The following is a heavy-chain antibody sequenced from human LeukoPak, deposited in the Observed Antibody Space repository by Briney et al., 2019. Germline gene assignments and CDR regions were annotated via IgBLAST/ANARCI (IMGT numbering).Heavy chain of an antibody. V-gene: IGHV3-30-3*02. CDR2: ISYDGSNK. Sequence: GRSLRLSCAASGFTFSSYAMHWVRQAPGKGLEWVAVISYDGSNKYYADSVKGRFTISRDNSKNTLYLQMNSLRAEDTAVYYCAKQDYWDYWGQGTLVTVSS. CDR1: GFTFSSYA. J-gene: IGHJ4*02. CDR3: AKQDYWDY.